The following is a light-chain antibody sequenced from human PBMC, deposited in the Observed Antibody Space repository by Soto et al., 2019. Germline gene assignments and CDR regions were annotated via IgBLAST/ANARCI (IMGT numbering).Light chain of an antibody. Sequence: EIVLTQSPGTLSLSPGERATLSCRASQSVGSSYLAWYQQKPGQAPRLLIYGASSRATGIPDRFSGSGSGTDFTLTISRLEPEDFAVYYCQQYGSSPVFTCGPGTKVDIK. J-gene: IGKJ3*01. V-gene: IGKV3-20*01. CDR3: QQYGSSPVFT. CDR1: QSVGSSY. CDR2: GAS.